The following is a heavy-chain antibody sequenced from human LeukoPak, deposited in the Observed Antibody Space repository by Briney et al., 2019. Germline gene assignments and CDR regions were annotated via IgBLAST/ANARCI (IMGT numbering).Heavy chain of an antibody. V-gene: IGHV4-59*01. CDR2: IYYSGST. Sequence: SETLSLTCTVSGGSISSYYWSWIRQPPGKGLEWIGYIYYSGSTNYNPSLKSRVTISVDTSKNKFSLKLRSVTAADTAVYYCATWPLYSSSIDYWGQGTLVTVSS. CDR3: ATWPLYSSSIDY. D-gene: IGHD6-13*01. J-gene: IGHJ4*02. CDR1: GGSISSYY.